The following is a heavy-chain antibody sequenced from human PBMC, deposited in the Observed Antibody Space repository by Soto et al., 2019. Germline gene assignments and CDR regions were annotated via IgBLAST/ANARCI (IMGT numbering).Heavy chain of an antibody. CDR1: GFTFSSYG. Sequence: QVQLVESGGGVVQPGRSLRLSCAASGFTFSSYGMHWVRQAPGKGLEWVAVISYDGSNKYYADSVKGRFTISRDNSKNTLYQQMNSLRAEDTAVYYCAKDYKAGYSSSWYPWGQGTLVTVSS. CDR3: AKDYKAGYSSSWYP. V-gene: IGHV3-30*18. J-gene: IGHJ5*02. D-gene: IGHD6-13*01. CDR2: ISYDGSNK.